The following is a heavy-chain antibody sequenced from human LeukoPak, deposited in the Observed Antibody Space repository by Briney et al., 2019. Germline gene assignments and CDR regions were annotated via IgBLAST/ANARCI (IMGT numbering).Heavy chain of an antibody. CDR3: ARDWNADYCSED. D-gene: IGHD4-17*01. J-gene: IGHJ1*01. CDR1: GFSVSNNY. V-gene: IGHV3-66*03. Sequence: GGSLRLSCAASGFSVSNNYMNWVRQAPGKGLEWVSVISSSDNTYYADSVRGRFTISRDISKNTLYLQMNNLRPEDTAIYHCARDWNADYCSEDWGQGTLVTVSS. CDR2: ISSSDNT.